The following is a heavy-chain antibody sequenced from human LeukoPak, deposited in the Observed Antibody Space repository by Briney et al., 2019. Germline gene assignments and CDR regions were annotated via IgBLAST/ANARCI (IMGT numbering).Heavy chain of an antibody. J-gene: IGHJ4*02. CDR3: ARRGDYYGSGTYDFDY. V-gene: IGHV5-51*01. CDR2: IYPGDSDI. D-gene: IGHD3-10*01. Sequence: GESLKISCRGSGYSFTSYWIGWVRQMPGKGLEWMGIIYPGDSDIRYSPSFQGQVTISADKSTSTAYLQWSSLKASDTAMYYCARRGDYYGSGTYDFDYWGQGTLVTVSS. CDR1: GYSFTSYW.